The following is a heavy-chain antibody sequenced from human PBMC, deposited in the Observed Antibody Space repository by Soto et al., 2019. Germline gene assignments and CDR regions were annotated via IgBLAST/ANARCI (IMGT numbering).Heavy chain of an antibody. D-gene: IGHD3-10*01. V-gene: IGHV3-74*01. CDR1: GFTFSSYW. CDR2: INSDGSST. Sequence: PGGSLRLSCAASGFTFSSYWMHWVRQAPGKGLVWVSRINSDGSSTSYADSVKGRFTISRDNAKNTLYLQMNSLRAEDTAVYFCAKDLVTNYYGSGSQNWFDPWGQGTLVTVSS. CDR3: AKDLVTNYYGSGSQNWFDP. J-gene: IGHJ5*02.